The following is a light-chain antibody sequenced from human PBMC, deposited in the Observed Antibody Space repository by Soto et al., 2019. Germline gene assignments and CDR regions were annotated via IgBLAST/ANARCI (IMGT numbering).Light chain of an antibody. CDR1: QSVSSSF. V-gene: IGKV3-20*01. CDR3: HQYGSSPT. J-gene: IGKJ2*01. CDR2: GAS. Sequence: EIVLTQSPGTLSLSPGERATLSCRASQSVSSSFLAWYQQKPGQAPRVFNYGASSRATGIPDRFSGSGSGTDFTLTISRLEPEDFAVYYCHQYGSSPTFGQGTKLEIK.